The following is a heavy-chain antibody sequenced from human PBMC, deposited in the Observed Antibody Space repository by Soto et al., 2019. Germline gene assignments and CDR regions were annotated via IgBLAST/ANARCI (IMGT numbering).Heavy chain of an antibody. CDR3: ARDRTYYYDSSGYYDPPFDY. D-gene: IGHD3-22*01. CDR2: INAGNGNT. J-gene: IGHJ4*02. Sequence: ASVKVSCKAAGYTFTSYAMHWGRQAPGQRREWMGWINAGNGNTKYSQKFQGRVTITRDTSASTAYMELSSLRSEDTAVYYCARDRTYYYDSSGYYDPPFDYWGQGTLVTVSS. V-gene: IGHV1-3*01. CDR1: GYTFTSYA.